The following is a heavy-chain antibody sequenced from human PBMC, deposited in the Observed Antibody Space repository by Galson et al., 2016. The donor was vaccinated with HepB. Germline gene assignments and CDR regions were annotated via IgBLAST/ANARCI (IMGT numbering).Heavy chain of an antibody. J-gene: IGHJ4*02. Sequence: SLRLSCAASGFTFSAHYMSWIRQAPGKGLEWISYIDSSGRPLYYADPVKGRFTISRDNSKNTLYLQMNSLRAEDTAVYYCARDLPQFGYYIDYWGQGTLVTVSS. CDR1: GFTFSAHY. D-gene: IGHD3-3*01. CDR2: IDSSGRPL. V-gene: IGHV3-11*04. CDR3: ARDLPQFGYYIDY.